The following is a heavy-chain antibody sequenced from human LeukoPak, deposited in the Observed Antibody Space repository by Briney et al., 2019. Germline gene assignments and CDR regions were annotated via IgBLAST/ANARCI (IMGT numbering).Heavy chain of an antibody. D-gene: IGHD3-3*01. Sequence: ASVKVSCKASGYTFTSYDINWVRQATGQGLEWMGWMNPNSGNTGYAQKFQGRVTMTRNTSMSTAYMELSSLRSEDTAVYYCAVDFWSGYSNWFDPWGQGTLVTVSS. CDR3: AVDFWSGYSNWFDP. V-gene: IGHV1-8*01. J-gene: IGHJ5*02. CDR1: GYTFTSYD. CDR2: MNPNSGNT.